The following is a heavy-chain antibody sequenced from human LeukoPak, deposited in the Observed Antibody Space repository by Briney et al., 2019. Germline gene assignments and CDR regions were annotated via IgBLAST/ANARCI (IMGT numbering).Heavy chain of an antibody. CDR2: ISVYNGNT. D-gene: IGHD3-10*01. Sequence: RASVKVSCKASGYTFSNYGINWVRQAPGQGLEWMGWISVYNGNTNYAQKFQGRVTMTTDTSTSTAYMELRSLRSDDMAVYYCARGERSITMVRRVISPWGQGTLVTVSS. CDR1: GYTFSNYG. J-gene: IGHJ5*02. CDR3: ARGERSITMVRRVISP. V-gene: IGHV1-18*03.